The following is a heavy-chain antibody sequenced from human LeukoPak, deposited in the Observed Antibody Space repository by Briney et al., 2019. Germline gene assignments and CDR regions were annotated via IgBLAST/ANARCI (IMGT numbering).Heavy chain of an antibody. CDR3: AKVSGGYSDYYYYYMDV. CDR2: IRYDGSNK. Sequence: PGGSLRLSCAASGFTFSSYGMHWVRQAPGKGLEWVAFIRYDGSNKYYADSVKGRFTISRDNSKNTLYLQMNSLRAEDTAVYYCAKVSGGYSDYYYYYMDVWGKGTTVTVSS. J-gene: IGHJ6*03. CDR1: GFTFSSYG. D-gene: IGHD5-18*01. V-gene: IGHV3-30*02.